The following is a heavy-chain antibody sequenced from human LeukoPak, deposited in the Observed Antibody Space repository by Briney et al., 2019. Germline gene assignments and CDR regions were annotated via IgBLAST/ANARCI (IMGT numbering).Heavy chain of an antibody. CDR1: GGSFSGYY. CDR3: ARESWIRGFDY. CDR2: INHSGST. V-gene: IGHV4-34*01. D-gene: IGHD5-18*01. J-gene: IGHJ4*02. Sequence: SETLSLTCAVYGGSFSGYYWSWIRQPPGKGLEWIGEINHSGSTNYNPSLKSRATISVDTSKNQFSLKLSSVTAADTAVYYCARESWIRGFDYWGQGTLVTVSS.